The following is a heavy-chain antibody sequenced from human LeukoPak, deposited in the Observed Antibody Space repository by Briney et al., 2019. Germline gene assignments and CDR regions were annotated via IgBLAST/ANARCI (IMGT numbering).Heavy chain of an antibody. V-gene: IGHV3-7*01. Sequence: PGGSLRLFCAASGFTFTKHWMSWARPAPGGGLEGVVHIKQSGNQKHYVHSVKSRFTISRDNARNSLYLQMNSLRGEDTAVYYCAEGTIVWGQGTLVSVSS. CDR2: IKQSGNQK. J-gene: IGHJ4*02. D-gene: IGHD1-26*01. CDR3: AEGTIV. CDR1: GFTFTKHW.